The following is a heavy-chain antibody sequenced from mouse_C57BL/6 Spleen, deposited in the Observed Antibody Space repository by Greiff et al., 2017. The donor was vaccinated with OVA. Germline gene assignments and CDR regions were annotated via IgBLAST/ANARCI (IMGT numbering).Heavy chain of an antibody. Sequence: QVQLKESGADLAKPGASVKLSCKASGYTFTSYWMHWVKQRPGQGLEWIGYINPSSGYTKYNQKFKDKATLTADKSSSTAYMQLSSLTYEDSAVYYCARARAEIYYDDEGFAYWGQGTLVTVSA. CDR3: ARARAEIYYDDEGFAY. CDR1: GYTFTSYW. V-gene: IGHV1-7*01. CDR2: INPSSGYT. J-gene: IGHJ3*01. D-gene: IGHD2-4*01.